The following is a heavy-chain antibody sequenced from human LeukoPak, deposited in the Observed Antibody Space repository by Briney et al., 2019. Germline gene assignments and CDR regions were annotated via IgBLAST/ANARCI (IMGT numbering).Heavy chain of an antibody. J-gene: IGHJ4*02. V-gene: IGHV3-30*02. CDR3: AKDLFLSCGGDCYVDY. Sequence: PGGSLRLSCAASGFTFSSYWMSWVRQAPGKGLEWVAFIRYDGSNKYYADSVKGRFTISRDNSKNTLYLQMNSLRAEDTAVYYCAKDLFLSCGGDCYVDYWGQGTLVTVSS. CDR1: GFTFSSYW. D-gene: IGHD2-21*01. CDR2: IRYDGSNK.